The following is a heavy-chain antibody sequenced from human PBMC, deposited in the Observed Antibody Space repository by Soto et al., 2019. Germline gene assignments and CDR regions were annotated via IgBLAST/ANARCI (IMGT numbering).Heavy chain of an antibody. V-gene: IGHV4-39*01. D-gene: IGHD2-15*01. CDR3: ARRFDSGGPDY. CDR2: IYYSGTT. Sequence: SETLSLTCTVSCVSITSSNIDYWGWIRQPPGKGLEWIGSIYYSGTTYYNPSLKSRVTISVDTSRKQFSLKLSSVTAADTAVYYCARRFDSGGPDYWGQGTLVTVSS. J-gene: IGHJ4*02. CDR1: CVSITSSNIDY.